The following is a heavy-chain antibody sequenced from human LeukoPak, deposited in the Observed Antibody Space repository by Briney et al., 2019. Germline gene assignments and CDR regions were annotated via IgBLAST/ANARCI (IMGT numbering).Heavy chain of an antibody. Sequence: GESLKISCKGSGYSFSSYWIGWVRQMPGKGLEWMGIIYPGDSDTRYSPSFQGQVAISADKSISTAHLQWSSLKASDTAMYYCARLKPYCSGGSCYLHEFDYWGQGTLVTVSS. CDR3: ARLKPYCSGGSCYLHEFDY. V-gene: IGHV5-51*01. CDR2: IYPGDSDT. D-gene: IGHD2-15*01. J-gene: IGHJ4*02. CDR1: GYSFSSYW.